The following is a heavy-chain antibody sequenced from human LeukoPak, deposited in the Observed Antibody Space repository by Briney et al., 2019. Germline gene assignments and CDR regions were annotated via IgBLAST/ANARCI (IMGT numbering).Heavy chain of an antibody. J-gene: IGHJ6*02. CDR3: ARGGDYVWGSPYGMDV. CDR2: ISAYNGNT. D-gene: IGHD3-16*01. CDR1: GYTFTSYG. Sequence: ASVKVSCKASGYTFTSYGISWVRQAPGQGLEWMGWISAYNGNTNYAQKLQGRVTMTTDTSTSTAYMELRSLRSDNTAVYYCARGGDYVWGSPYGMDVWGQGTTVTVSS. V-gene: IGHV1-18*01.